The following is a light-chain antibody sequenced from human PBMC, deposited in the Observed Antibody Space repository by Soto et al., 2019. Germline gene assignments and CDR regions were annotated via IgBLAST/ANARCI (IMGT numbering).Light chain of an antibody. CDR3: QQYNSYSGT. V-gene: IGKV1-5*01. J-gene: IGKJ4*01. Sequence: DIQMTQSPSTLSASVGDRVAITCGASQSISSWLAWYQQKPGKAPKLLIYDASSLESGVPSRFSGSGSGTEFTLTISSLQPDDFATYYCQQYNSYSGTFGGGTKVDIK. CDR1: QSISSW. CDR2: DAS.